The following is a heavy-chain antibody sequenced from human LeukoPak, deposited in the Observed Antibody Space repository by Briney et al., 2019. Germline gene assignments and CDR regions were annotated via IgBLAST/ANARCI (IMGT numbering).Heavy chain of an antibody. J-gene: IGHJ4*02. V-gene: IGHV1-8*01. Sequence: ASVNVSCKASVYTFTSYGINWVRQATGQGLEWMGWMNPNSGNTGYAQKFQGRVTMTRNTSISTAYMELSSLRSEDTAVYYCASLVGSSSGGFDYWGQGTLVTVSS. CDR2: MNPNSGNT. CDR1: VYTFTSYG. D-gene: IGHD6-19*01. CDR3: ASLVGSSSGGFDY.